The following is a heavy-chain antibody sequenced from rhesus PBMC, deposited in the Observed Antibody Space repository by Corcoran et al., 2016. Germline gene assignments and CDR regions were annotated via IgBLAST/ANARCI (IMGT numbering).Heavy chain of an antibody. D-gene: IGHD5-42*01. Sequence: QVQLQESGPAVMMPSETLSLSCAVSGASISSRHWWSWIRQSPGKGLEWIAHISNTGRTPEKHPSLGSRVTISIDTSHNQFSLRLTSVTAADTAVYFCSRGGYATTEGFDSWGQGVLVTVSS. CDR2: ISNTGRTP. J-gene: IGHJ4*01. V-gene: IGHV4-93*02. CDR1: GASISSRHW. CDR3: SRGGYATTEGFDS.